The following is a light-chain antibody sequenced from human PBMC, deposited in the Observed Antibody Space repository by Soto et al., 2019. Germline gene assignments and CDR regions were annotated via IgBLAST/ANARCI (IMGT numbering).Light chain of an antibody. CDR1: HSVSTS. V-gene: IGKV3-11*01. CDR2: DAS. Sequence: EIVLTQSPATLSLSPGERATLSCRASHSVSTSLAWYQQKPGQAPRLLIYDASNRATGIPARFSGSGSGTDFTLTIGSLEPEDFAVYYCQQRSTWPPFTFGRGTKVDMK. CDR3: QQRSTWPPFT. J-gene: IGKJ3*01.